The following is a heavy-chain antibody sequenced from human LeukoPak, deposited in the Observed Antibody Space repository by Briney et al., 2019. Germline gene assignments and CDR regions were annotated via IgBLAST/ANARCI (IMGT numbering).Heavy chain of an antibody. J-gene: IGHJ4*02. CDR1: GGTFSSYA. CDR3: ASGAVRHIVVVTAIPETFDY. CDR2: IIPIFGTA. V-gene: IGHV1-69*05. Sequence: SVKVSCKASGGTFSSYAISWVRQAPGQGLEWMGRIIPIFGTANYAQKFQGRVTITTDESASTAYMELSSLRSEDTAVYYCASGAVRHIVVVTAIPETFDYWGQGTLVTVSS. D-gene: IGHD2-21*02.